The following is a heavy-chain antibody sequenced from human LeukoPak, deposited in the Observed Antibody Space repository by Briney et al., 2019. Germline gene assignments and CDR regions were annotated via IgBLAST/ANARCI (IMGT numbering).Heavy chain of an antibody. CDR1: GFTFSSYA. V-gene: IGHV3-23*01. Sequence: GGSLRLSCAASGFTFSSYAMTWVRQAPGKGLEWVSAITGGGDTTYYADSVKGRFTISRDNAKNSLYLQMNSLRAEDTAVYYCARRRDSGSLQHFDYWGQGTLVTVSS. J-gene: IGHJ4*02. D-gene: IGHD1-26*01. CDR3: ARRRDSGSLQHFDY. CDR2: ITGGGDTT.